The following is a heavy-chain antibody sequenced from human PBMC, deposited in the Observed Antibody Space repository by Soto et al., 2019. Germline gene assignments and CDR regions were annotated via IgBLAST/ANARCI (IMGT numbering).Heavy chain of an antibody. CDR2: IWYDGSNK. CDR3: ARGEEPGAGYYYGMDV. V-gene: IGHV3-30*19. Sequence: CLRISCAACRFSVCSYVMDGVRQEPGKGLEWVAVIWYDGSNKYYADSVKGRFTVSRDTSKRTLYLQMNSLRPEDTAVFFCARGEEPGAGYYYGMDVWGQGTTVTVSS. CDR1: RFSVCSYV. J-gene: IGHJ6*02. D-gene: IGHD2-2*01.